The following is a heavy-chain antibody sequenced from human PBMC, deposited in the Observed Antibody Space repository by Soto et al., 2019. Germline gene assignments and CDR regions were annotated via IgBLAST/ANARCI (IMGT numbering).Heavy chain of an antibody. Sequence: EVQLVESGGGLVQPGGSLRLSCAASGFTFSSYSMNWVRQAPGKGLEWVSYISSSSSTIYYADSVKGRFTISRDNAKNSLYLQMNSLRAEDTAVYYCARDEDDILTGYPVLGEAFDIWGQGTMVTVSS. CDR3: ARDEDDILTGYPVLGEAFDI. CDR2: ISSSSSTI. J-gene: IGHJ3*02. V-gene: IGHV3-48*01. D-gene: IGHD3-9*01. CDR1: GFTFSSYS.